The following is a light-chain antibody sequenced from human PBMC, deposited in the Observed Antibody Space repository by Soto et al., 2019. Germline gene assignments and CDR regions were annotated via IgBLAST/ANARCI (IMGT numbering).Light chain of an antibody. V-gene: IGLV2-14*01. CDR1: SNDVGGYNY. J-gene: IGLJ1*01. CDR2: EVS. CDR3: SSYTGSNIRYV. Sequence: QSALTQPASVSGSPGQSITISCTGTSNDVGGYNYVSWYQHHPGKAPKLMIYEVSDRPSGVSNRFSGSKSGNTASLTISGLQAEDAADYYCSSYTGSNIRYVFGTGTKVTVL.